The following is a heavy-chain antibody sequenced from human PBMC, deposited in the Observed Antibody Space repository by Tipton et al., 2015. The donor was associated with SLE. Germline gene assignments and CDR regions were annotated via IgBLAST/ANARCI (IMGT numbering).Heavy chain of an antibody. D-gene: IGHD1-1*01. J-gene: IGHJ4*02. Sequence: LRLSCTVSGGSISSGSYYWSWIRQPAGKGLEWIGYIYTSGSTNYNPSLKSRVTISVDTSKNQFSLKLSSVTAADTAVYYCARGDGIDGDFFDYWGQGTLVTVSS. V-gene: IGHV4-61*09. CDR3: ARGDGIDGDFFDY. CDR1: GGSISSGSYY. CDR2: IYTSGST.